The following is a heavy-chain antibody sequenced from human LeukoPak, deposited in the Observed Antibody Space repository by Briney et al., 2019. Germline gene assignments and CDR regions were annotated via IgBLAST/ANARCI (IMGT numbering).Heavy chain of an antibody. J-gene: IGHJ4*02. CDR1: GFTFSIYA. Sequence: PGGSLRLSCAASGFTFSIYAMSWVRQAPGKGLEWGVTIGGRGGSAYYADSAKGRFTISRDESKNTLYLQMNSLRAEDTAVYYCAKFWSARLVPPYSDYWGQGTLVTVSS. CDR3: AKFWSARLVPPYSDY. D-gene: IGHD6-19*01. CDR2: IGGRGGSA. V-gene: IGHV3-23*01.